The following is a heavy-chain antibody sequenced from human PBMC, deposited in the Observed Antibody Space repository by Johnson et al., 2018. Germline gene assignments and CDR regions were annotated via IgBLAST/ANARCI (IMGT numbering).Heavy chain of an antibody. Sequence: QVQLQESGPGLVKPSETLSLTCTVSGGHFSSSYWSWIRQPPGKVLEGIGYIDYSGNPNYNPPLTSPVTMSVDTSTNQFPLKLSSVTATDTAVYHCARGKGIYYYSYYMEVWGKTTTVTVSS. CDR1: GGHFSSSY. J-gene: IGHJ6*03. D-gene: IGHD2-15*01. V-gene: IGHV4-59*12. CDR3: ARGKGIYYYSYYMEV. CDR2: IDYSGNP.